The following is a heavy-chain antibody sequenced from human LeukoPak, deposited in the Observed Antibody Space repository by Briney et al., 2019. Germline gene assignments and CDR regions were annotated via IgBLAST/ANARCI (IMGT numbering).Heavy chain of an antibody. D-gene: IGHD3-22*01. V-gene: IGHV5-51*01. J-gene: IGHJ3*02. CDR2: MYPGDSDT. CDR1: GYSFTSYW. CDR3: ARDYYDSSGYSRDAFDI. Sequence: GESLKISCKASGYSFTSYWIGWVRQIPGKGLEWMGIMYPGDSDTRYSPSFQGQVTISADKSISTAYPQWSSLKASDTAMYYCARDYYDSSGYSRDAFDIWGQGTMVTVSS.